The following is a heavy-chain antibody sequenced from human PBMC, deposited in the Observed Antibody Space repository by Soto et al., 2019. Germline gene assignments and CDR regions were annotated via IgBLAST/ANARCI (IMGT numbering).Heavy chain of an antibody. CDR2: IKKDGTEK. CDR3: ARGPSYSDYSNDWFFDS. D-gene: IGHD3-9*01. V-gene: IGHV3-7*03. J-gene: IGHJ4*02. Sequence: HPGGSLRLSCAASGFTFSGYWMTWVRQAPGKGLEWVADIKKDGTEKYYVDSVKGRFTISRDNDKKSVYLQMNGLTVEDTAVYRCARGPSYSDYSNDWFFDSWGQGALVTVYS. CDR1: GFTFSGYW.